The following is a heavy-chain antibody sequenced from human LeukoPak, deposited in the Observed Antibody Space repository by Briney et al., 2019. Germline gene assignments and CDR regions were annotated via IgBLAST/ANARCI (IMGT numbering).Heavy chain of an antibody. Sequence: PGGSLRLSCAASGFTFSSYGMHWIRQAPGKGLEWVAVIWYDGSNKYYADSVEGRFTISRDNAKNSLFLQMNSLRAEDTAVYYCARDRRSVTMVRGGPADYWGQGTLVTVSS. CDR1: GFTFSSYG. D-gene: IGHD3-10*01. CDR3: ARDRRSVTMVRGGPADY. CDR2: IWYDGSNK. J-gene: IGHJ4*02. V-gene: IGHV3-33*01.